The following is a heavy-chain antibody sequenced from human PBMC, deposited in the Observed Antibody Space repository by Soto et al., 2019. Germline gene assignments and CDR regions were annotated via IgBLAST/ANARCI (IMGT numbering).Heavy chain of an antibody. V-gene: IGHV1-69*13. J-gene: IGHJ4*02. D-gene: IGHD6-19*01. Sequence: ASVKVSCKASGGTFSSYAISWVRQAPGQGLEWMGGIIPIFGTANYAQKFQGRVTITADESTSTAYMELSSLGSEDTAVYYCARGRGPYSSGWYDYWGQGTLVTVSS. CDR1: GGTFSSYA. CDR2: IIPIFGTA. CDR3: ARGRGPYSSGWYDY.